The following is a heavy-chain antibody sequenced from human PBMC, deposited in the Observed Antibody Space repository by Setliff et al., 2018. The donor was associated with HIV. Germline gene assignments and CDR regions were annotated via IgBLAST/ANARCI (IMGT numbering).Heavy chain of an antibody. CDR3: ARHDANYAPFDP. Sequence: PSETLSLTCTVSGGSISGFHWSWIRQSPGKGLEWIGYIYTGGSTYYNPSLKSRVTISVDTSKNQFSLKLSSVTAADTAVYYCARHDANYAPFDPWGQGTLVTVSS. CDR2: IYTGGST. V-gene: IGHV4-4*08. CDR1: GGSISGFH. J-gene: IGHJ5*02. D-gene: IGHD1-7*01.